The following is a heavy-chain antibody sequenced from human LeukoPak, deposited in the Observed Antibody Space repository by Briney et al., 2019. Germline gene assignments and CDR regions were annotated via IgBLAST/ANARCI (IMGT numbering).Heavy chain of an antibody. Sequence: GRSLRLSCAASGFTFDDYAMHWVRQAPGKGLEWVSGISWNSGSIGYADSVKGRFTISRDNAKNSLYLQMNSLRAEDTAVYYCARGKSDYDILTGYYNYYHYMDVWGKGTTVTVSS. CDR2: ISWNSGSI. CDR3: ARGKSDYDILTGYYNYYHYMDV. J-gene: IGHJ6*03. D-gene: IGHD3-9*01. V-gene: IGHV3-9*01. CDR1: GFTFDDYA.